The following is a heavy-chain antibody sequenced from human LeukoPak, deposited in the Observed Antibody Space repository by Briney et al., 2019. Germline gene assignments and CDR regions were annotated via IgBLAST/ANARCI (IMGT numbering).Heavy chain of an antibody. J-gene: IGHJ4*02. V-gene: IGHV3-30*04. CDR1: GFTFSSYA. Sequence: GGSLRLSCAASGFTFSSYAMHWVRQAPGKGLEWVAVISYDGSNKYYADSVKGRFTISRDNSKDMLYLQMNSLRAEDAAVYYCARGSGYSYGFTGRERTKSRLDYWGQGTPVTVSS. CDR3: ARGSGYSYGFTGRERTKSRLDY. D-gene: IGHD5-18*01. CDR2: ISYDGSNK.